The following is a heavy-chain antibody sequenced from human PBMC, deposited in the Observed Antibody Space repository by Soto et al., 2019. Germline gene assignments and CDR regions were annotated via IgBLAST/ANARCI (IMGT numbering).Heavy chain of an antibody. CDR2: IYYSGST. D-gene: IGHD6-6*01. V-gene: IGHV4-59*01. CDR1: GNAISSYY. Sequence: SQPLRLTCTRAGNAISSYYWRCHRQPPGKGLEWIGYIYYSGSTNYNPSLKSRVTISVDTFKNQFSLKLSSVTAADTAVYYCARVGPRRWFDPWGQGTLVTVSS. CDR3: ARVGPRRWFDP. J-gene: IGHJ5*02.